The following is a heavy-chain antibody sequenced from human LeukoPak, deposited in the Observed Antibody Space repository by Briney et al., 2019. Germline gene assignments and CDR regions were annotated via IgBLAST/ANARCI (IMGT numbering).Heavy chain of an antibody. D-gene: IGHD6-19*01. J-gene: IGHJ4*02. V-gene: IGHV3-23*01. Sequence: GGSLRLSCAASGFTFSSYAMSWVRQAPGKGLAWVSAISGSGGSTYYADSVKGRFTISRDNSKNTLYLQMNSPRAEDTAVYYCAKAPIAVAGTSNYFDYWGQGTLVTVSS. CDR3: AKAPIAVAGTSNYFDY. CDR2: ISGSGGST. CDR1: GFTFSSYA.